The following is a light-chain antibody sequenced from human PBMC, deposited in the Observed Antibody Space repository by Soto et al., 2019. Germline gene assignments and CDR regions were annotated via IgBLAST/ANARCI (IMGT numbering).Light chain of an antibody. J-gene: IGKJ4*01. V-gene: IGKV1-39*01. CDR2: AAS. CDR3: QQSYSTPPLT. CDR1: QSISSY. Sequence: DIQMTQSPSSLSASVGDRVTITCRASQSISSYLNGYQQKPGKAPKLLIYAASSLPSGVPSRFSGSGSGTDFTLTISSLQPEDFATYYCQQSYSTPPLTFGGGTKVEIK.